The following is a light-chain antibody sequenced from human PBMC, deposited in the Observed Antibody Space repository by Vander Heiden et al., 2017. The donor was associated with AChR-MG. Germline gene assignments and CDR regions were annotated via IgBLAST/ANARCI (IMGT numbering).Light chain of an antibody. CDR1: GSNLGANYN. V-gene: IGLV1-40*01. CDR3: QSYDSTLSDSV. J-gene: IGLJ2*01. Sequence: QSVLTQPPSVSGAPGQRVTISCTGGGSNLGANYNVHWYQQLPGTAPKLLIYGNTRRPSGVPDRFSGSKSGASASLDITGLQIEDEADYYCQSYDSTLSDSVFGGGTKLTVL. CDR2: GNT.